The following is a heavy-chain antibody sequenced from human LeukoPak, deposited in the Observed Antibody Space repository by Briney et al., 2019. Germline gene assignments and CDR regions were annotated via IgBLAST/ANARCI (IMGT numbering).Heavy chain of an antibody. CDR1: GFTFSDYD. CDR2: IGTAGDT. D-gene: IGHD1-1*01. V-gene: IGHV3-13*01. Sequence: AGGSLRLSCADSGFTFSDYDMHWVRQATGKGLEWVSAIGTAGDTYYTGSVKGRFTISRENAKNSLYLQMNSLRAGDTAVYYCVRVAKERVGGVYYFDYWGQGTPVTVSS. CDR3: VRVAKERVGGVYYFDY. J-gene: IGHJ4*02.